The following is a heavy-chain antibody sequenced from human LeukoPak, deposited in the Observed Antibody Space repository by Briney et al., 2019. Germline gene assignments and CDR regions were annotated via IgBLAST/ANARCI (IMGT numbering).Heavy chain of an antibody. CDR1: GFTFSSYS. V-gene: IGHV3-21*01. D-gene: IGHD6-13*01. CDR2: ISSSSSYI. J-gene: IGHJ6*02. CDR3: AKIGVIAAAGTFYYYYGMDV. Sequence: GGSLRLSCAASGFTFSSYSMNWVRQAPGKGLEWVSSISSSSSYIYYADSVKGRFTISRDNAKNSLYLQMNSLRAEDTAVYYCAKIGVIAAAGTFYYYYGMDVWGQGTTVTVSS.